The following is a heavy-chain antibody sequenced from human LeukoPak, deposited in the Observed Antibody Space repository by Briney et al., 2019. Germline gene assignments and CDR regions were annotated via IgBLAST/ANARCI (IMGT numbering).Heavy chain of an antibody. V-gene: IGHV1-2*02. Sequence: ASVKVSCKASGHTFTGYYMHWVRQAPGQGLEWMGWINPNSGGTNYAQKFQGRVTMTRDTSISTAYMELSRLRSDDTAVYYCARDLDYDLLFDYWGQGILVTVSS. CDR3: ARDLDYDLLFDY. D-gene: IGHD4-17*01. CDR2: INPNSGGT. CDR1: GHTFTGYY. J-gene: IGHJ4*02.